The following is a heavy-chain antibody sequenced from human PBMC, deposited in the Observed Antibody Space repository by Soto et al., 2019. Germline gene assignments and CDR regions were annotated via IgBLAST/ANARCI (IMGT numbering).Heavy chain of an antibody. V-gene: IGHV3-74*01. J-gene: IGHJ3*01. CDR1: GFIFSYYW. Sequence: EVQLLESGGGLVQPGASLRLSCAASGFIFSYYWMHWVRQAPGMGLVWVSRIHSDGSSTTYADSVKGRFTISRDNARNTLYLQMNSLRAEDTAVYYCARGDRGAFDLWGQGTVLTVSS. CDR2: IHSDGSST. CDR3: ARGDRGAFDL. D-gene: IGHD1-26*01.